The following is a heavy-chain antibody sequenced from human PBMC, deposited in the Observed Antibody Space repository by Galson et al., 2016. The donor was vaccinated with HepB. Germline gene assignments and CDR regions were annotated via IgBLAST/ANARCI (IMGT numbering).Heavy chain of an antibody. V-gene: IGHV3-48*02. D-gene: IGHD2-15*01. CDR1: GFTFSSYS. CDR2: IRGSSEYI. CDR3: ARDCAGGNCSYWFDR. J-gene: IGHJ5*02. Sequence: SLRLSCAASGFTFSSYSMSWVRQAPGKGLEWVSYIRGSSEYINYADSVKGRFAISRDNGKNSLYLQMNSLRDEDTAVYYCARDCAGGNCSYWFDRWGQGTLVTVSS.